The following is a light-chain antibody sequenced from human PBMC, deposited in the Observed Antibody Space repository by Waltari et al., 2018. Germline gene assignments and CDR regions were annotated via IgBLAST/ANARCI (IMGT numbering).Light chain of an antibody. CDR2: LGS. CDR3: MQSLQALWT. CDR1: QSLLHRNGNNY. Sequence: DIVVTQSPLSLPVTPAEPASISCRSSQSLLHRNGNNYLDWYLQKPGHSPQLLIYLGSNRASGVPDRCSGSGSGTDFTLRISRVEAEDVGVYYCMQSLQALWTFGPGTKLEI. J-gene: IGKJ1*01. V-gene: IGKV2-28*01.